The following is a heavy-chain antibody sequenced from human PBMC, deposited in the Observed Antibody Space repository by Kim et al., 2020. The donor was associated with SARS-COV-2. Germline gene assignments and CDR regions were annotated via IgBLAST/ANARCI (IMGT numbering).Heavy chain of an antibody. CDR3: AGVGATFY. V-gene: IGHV1-2*02. Sequence: SGGTNYAQKFQGRVTMTRDTSISTAYMELSRLRSDDTAVYYCAGVGATFYWGQGTLVTVSS. J-gene: IGHJ4*02. CDR2: SGGT. D-gene: IGHD1-26*01.